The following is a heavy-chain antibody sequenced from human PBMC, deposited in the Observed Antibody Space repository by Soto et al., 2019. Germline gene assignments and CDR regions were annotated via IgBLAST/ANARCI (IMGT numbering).Heavy chain of an antibody. CDR2: IYYSGSS. J-gene: IGHJ4*02. CDR1: GGSISTTRYF. D-gene: IGHD3-10*01. Sequence: PSETLSLTCTVSGGSISTTRYFWGWIRLPPGKGLEWIGSIYYSGSSYYNPSLKSRVTISVDTSKNQFSLNLSSVTAADTAVYYCATHDYYGSVTFDFWGQGTLVTVSS. V-gene: IGHV4-39*01. CDR3: ATHDYYGSVTFDF.